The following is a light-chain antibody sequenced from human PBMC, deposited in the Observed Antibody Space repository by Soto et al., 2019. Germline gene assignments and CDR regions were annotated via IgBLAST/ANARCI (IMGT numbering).Light chain of an antibody. CDR2: GAS. V-gene: IGKV3-15*01. J-gene: IGKJ5*01. CDR1: QSVSSN. CDR3: QQSHTFPIT. Sequence: EIVMTQSPATLSVSPGERATLSCRASQSVSSNLAWYQQKPGQAPRLLIYGASTRATGIPARFSGSGSGTEFTLTISSLQSEDFATYYCQQSHTFPITFGQGTRRE.